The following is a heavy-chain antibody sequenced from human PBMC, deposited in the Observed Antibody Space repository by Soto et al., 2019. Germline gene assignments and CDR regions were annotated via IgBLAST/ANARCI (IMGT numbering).Heavy chain of an antibody. CDR3: ARTTIAAASPFQH. J-gene: IGHJ1*01. CDR2: INPSGGST. D-gene: IGHD6-25*01. Sequence: QVQLVQSGTEVKKPGASVMISCTASGYTFTDFYMHWVRQAPGQGLEWMGVINPSGGSTDFAQNFQGRVTITRDTSTSTVYMKLSSLRSEDTAVYYCARTTIAAASPFQHWGQGTLVTVSS. CDR1: GYTFTDFY. V-gene: IGHV1-46*01.